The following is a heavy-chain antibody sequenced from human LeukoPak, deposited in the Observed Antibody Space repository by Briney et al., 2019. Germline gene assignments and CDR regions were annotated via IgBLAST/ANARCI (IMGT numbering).Heavy chain of an antibody. CDR2: ISSSSRSV. D-gene: IGHD5-24*01. CDR1: GFTLNDYY. Sequence: PGGSLRLSCAGSGFTLNDYYVNWLRQAPGKGLEWIAYISSSSRSVNCADSVKGRFTLSRDYAKNSVNLDMTSLRGEDTAIYYCARVHNTIYWGQGVLVTVSS. V-gene: IGHV3-11*04. CDR3: ARVHNTIY. J-gene: IGHJ4*02.